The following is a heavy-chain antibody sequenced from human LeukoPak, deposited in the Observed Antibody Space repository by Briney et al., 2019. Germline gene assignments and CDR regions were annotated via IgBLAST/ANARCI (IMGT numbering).Heavy chain of an antibody. CDR2: INPNSGDT. CDR3: ARDLGYDILTGYGPNWFDP. D-gene: IGHD3-9*01. Sequence: ASVKVSCKASGYTFTGYYIHWVRQAPGQGLEWMGWINPNSGDTNYAQKFQGRVTMTRDTSITTAYMELSRLRSDDTAVYYCARDLGYDILTGYGPNWFDPWGQGTLVTVSS. J-gene: IGHJ5*02. CDR1: GYTFTGYY. V-gene: IGHV1-2*02.